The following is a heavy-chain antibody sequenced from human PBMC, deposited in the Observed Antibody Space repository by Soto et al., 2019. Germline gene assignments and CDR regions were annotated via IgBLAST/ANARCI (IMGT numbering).Heavy chain of an antibody. CDR2: INHSGST. CDR3: AREDPMTTVVRAPYYFDY. D-gene: IGHD4-17*01. Sequence: QVQLQQWGAGLLKPSETLSLTCAVYGGSFSGYYWSWIRQPPGKGLEWIGEINHSGSTNYNPSLKSRVTISVDPSKNQFSLKLSSVTAADTAVYYCAREDPMTTVVRAPYYFDYWGQGTLVTVSS. V-gene: IGHV4-34*01. CDR1: GGSFSGYY. J-gene: IGHJ4*02.